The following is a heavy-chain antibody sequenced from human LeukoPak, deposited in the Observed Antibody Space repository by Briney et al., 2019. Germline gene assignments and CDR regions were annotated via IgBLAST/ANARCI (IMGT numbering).Heavy chain of an antibody. Sequence: ASVKVSCKASGGTFSSYAISRVRQAPGQGLEWMGGIIPIFGTANYAQTFQGRVTIIADKSTSTAYMELSSLRSEDTAVYYCARDGYYGSGSYFDYWGQGTLVTVSS. CDR1: GGTFSSYA. CDR2: IIPIFGTA. CDR3: ARDGYYGSGSYFDY. J-gene: IGHJ4*02. D-gene: IGHD3-10*01. V-gene: IGHV1-69*06.